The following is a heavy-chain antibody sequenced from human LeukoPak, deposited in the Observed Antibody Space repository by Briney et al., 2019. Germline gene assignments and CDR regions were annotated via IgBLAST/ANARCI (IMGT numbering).Heavy chain of an antibody. V-gene: IGHV4-59*08. CDR3: ATDTYGSGSYYNEGWFDP. Sequence: KPSETLSLTCTVSGGSISSYYWSWIRQPPGKGLEWIGYIYYSGSTNYNPSLKSRVTISVDTSKNQFSLELSSVTAADTAVYYCATDTYGSGSYYNEGWFDPWGQGTLVTVSS. D-gene: IGHD3-10*01. J-gene: IGHJ5*02. CDR2: IYYSGST. CDR1: GGSISSYY.